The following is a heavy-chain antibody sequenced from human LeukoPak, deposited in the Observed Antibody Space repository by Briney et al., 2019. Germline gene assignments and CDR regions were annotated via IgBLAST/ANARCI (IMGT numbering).Heavy chain of an antibody. CDR1: GYSFINYW. CDR2: VYPGDSET. V-gene: IGHV5-51*01. Sequence: GESLKISCKGSGYSFINYWIGWVRQMPGKGLEYIGIVYPGDSETKYSPSFQGHVIISVDKSIDTAYLRWSSLKAPDTAIYYCTRHNMGYSDRWGQGTLVTVSS. J-gene: IGHJ4*01. CDR3: TRHNMGYSDR. D-gene: IGHD3-16*02.